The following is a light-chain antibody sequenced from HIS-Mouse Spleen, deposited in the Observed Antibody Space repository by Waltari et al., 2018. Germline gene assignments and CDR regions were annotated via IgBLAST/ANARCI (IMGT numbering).Light chain of an antibody. V-gene: IGLV3-25*03. CDR2: KDS. J-gene: IGLJ2*01. Sequence: SYELTQPPSVSVSPGQTARITCSGDALPKQYAYWYQQKPGQAPVLVLYKDSERPSGIPGRFSGSSSGTTVTLTISGVQAEDEADYYCQSADSSGTYQDVVFGGGTKLTVL. CDR1: ALPKQY. CDR3: QSADSSGTYQDVV.